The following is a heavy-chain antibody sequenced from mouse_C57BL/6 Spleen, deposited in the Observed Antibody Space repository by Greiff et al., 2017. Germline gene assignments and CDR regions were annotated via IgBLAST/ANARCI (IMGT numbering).Heavy chain of an antibody. V-gene: IGHV1-78*01. CDR3: AYLGGGNYYAMDY. CDR1: GYTFTDHT. J-gene: IGHJ4*01. D-gene: IGHD1-1*02. Sequence: VQLQQSDAELVKPGASVKISCKVSGYTFTDHTIHWMKQRPEQGLEWIGYIYPRDGSTKYNEKFKGKATLTADKSSSTAYMQLNSLTSEDSAVYFCAYLGGGNYYAMDYWGQGTSVTVSS. CDR2: IYPRDGST.